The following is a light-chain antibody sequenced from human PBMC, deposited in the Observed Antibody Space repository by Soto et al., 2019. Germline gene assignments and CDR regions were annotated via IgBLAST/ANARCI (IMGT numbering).Light chain of an antibody. J-gene: IGLJ1*01. Sequence: QSVLTQPASVSGSPGQSITISCTGTSSDVGHYNFVSWFQQHPGKVPKVIIYEVTTRPSGVSSRFSGSKSGSTASLTISGLQAEDEADYYCSSYRENTIVFGTGTKVTVL. CDR1: SSDVGHYNF. CDR3: SSYRENTIV. V-gene: IGLV2-14*01. CDR2: EVT.